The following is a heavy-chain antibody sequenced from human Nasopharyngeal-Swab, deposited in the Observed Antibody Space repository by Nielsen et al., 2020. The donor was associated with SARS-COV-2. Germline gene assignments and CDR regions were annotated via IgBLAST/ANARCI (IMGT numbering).Heavy chain of an antibody. D-gene: IGHD1-14*01. J-gene: IGHJ4*02. V-gene: IGHV3-66*01. Sequence: GESLKISCAASGFTVSSNYMSWVRQAPGKGLEWVSVIYSGGSTYYADSVKGRFTISRDNSKNTLYLQMNSLRAEDTAVYYCARSLNHYYFDYWGQGTLVTVSS. CDR1: GFTVSSNY. CDR2: IYSGGST. CDR3: ARSLNHYYFDY.